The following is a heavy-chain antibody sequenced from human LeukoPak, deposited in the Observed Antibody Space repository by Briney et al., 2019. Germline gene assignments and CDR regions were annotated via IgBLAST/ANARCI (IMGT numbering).Heavy chain of an antibody. V-gene: IGHV3-48*03. J-gene: IGHJ6*04. CDR1: GFTFSDYE. CDR3: AELGITMIGGV. Sequence: PGGSLRLSCAASGFTFSDYEMNWVRQAPGKGLEWVSYISSGSTIYYADSVKGRFTISRDNAKNSLYLQMNSLRAEDTAVYYCAELGITMIGGVWGKGTTVTISS. CDR2: ISSGSTI. D-gene: IGHD3-10*02.